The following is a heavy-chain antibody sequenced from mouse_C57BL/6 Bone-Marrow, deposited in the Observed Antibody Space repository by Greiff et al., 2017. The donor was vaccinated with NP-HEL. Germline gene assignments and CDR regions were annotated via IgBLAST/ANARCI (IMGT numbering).Heavy chain of an antibody. CDR3: ANTFYGSSGYYAMDY. D-gene: IGHD1-1*01. V-gene: IGHV1-64*01. CDR2: IHPNSGST. Sequence: QVQLQQPGAELVKPGASVKLSCKASGYTFTSYWMHLVKQRPGQGLEWIGMIHPNSGSTNYNEKFKSKATLTVDKSSSTAYMQLSSLTSEDSAVYYCANTFYGSSGYYAMDYWGQGTSVTVSS. CDR1: GYTFTSYW. J-gene: IGHJ4*01.